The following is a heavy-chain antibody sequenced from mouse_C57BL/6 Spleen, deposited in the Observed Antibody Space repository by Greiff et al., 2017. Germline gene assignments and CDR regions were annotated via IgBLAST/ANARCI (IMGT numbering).Heavy chain of an antibody. Sequence: DVMLVESGGGLVQPGGSLKLSCAASGFTFSDYYMYWVRQTPEKRLEWVAYISNGGGSTYYPDTVKGRFTISRDNAKNTLYLQMSRLKSEDTAMYYCAGGYSPAMDYWGQGTSVTVSS. CDR1: GFTFSDYY. V-gene: IGHV5-12*01. J-gene: IGHJ4*01. D-gene: IGHD2-3*01. CDR3: AGGYSPAMDY. CDR2: ISNGGGST.